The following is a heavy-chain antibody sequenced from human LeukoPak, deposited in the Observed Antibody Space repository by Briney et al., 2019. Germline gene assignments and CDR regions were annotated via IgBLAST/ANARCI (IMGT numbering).Heavy chain of an antibody. D-gene: IGHD1-1*01. V-gene: IGHV5-51*01. CDR3: ARLSGYDYYYYYYMDV. CDR1: GSRFTSYW. J-gene: IGHJ6*03. CDR2: IYPGDSDT. Sequence: GASLKISCKGSGSRFTSYWIGGVRQMPGKGLEWMEIIYPGDSDTRYSPSFQGQVTISADKSISTAYLQWSSLKASDTAMYYCARLSGYDYYYYYYMDVWGKGTTVTVSS.